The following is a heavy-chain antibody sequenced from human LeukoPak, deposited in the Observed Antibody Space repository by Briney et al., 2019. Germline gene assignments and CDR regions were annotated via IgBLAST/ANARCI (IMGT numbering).Heavy chain of an antibody. D-gene: IGHD2-2*01. CDR2: INHSGST. CDR1: GGSFSGYY. V-gene: IGHV4-34*01. J-gene: IGHJ5*02. CDR3: ARRRGYCSSTSCFWGFSTRNWFDP. Sequence: EPSETLSLTCAVYGGSFSGYYWSWIRQPPGKGLEWIGEINHSGSTNYNPSLKSRVTISVDTSKNQFSLKLSSVTAADTAVYYCARRRGYCSSTSCFWGFSTRNWFDPWGQGTLVTVSS.